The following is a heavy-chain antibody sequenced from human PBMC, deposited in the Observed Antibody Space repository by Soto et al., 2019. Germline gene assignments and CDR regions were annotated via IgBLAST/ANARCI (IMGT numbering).Heavy chain of an antibody. CDR2: IYYSGST. Sequence: QVQLQESGPGLVKPSQTLSLTCTVSGGSISSGGYYWSWIRQHPGKGLEWNGYIYYSGSTYYNPSPXSXXTISVDPSKHQFSLKLTSVTAADTAVYYCARSVFPWGQGTLVTVSS. V-gene: IGHV4-31*03. CDR1: GGSISSGGYY. CDR3: ARSVFP. J-gene: IGHJ5*02.